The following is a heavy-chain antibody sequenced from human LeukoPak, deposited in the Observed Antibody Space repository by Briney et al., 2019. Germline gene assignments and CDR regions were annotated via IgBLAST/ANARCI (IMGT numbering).Heavy chain of an antibody. D-gene: IGHD6-13*01. V-gene: IGHV4-61*02. CDR1: GGSISSGSYC. Sequence: SETLSLTCTVSGGSISSGSYCWSWIRQPAGKGLEWIGRIYTSGSTNYNPSLKSRVTISVGTSKNQYSLKLSSVTAAYTAVYYCAGKAAAAGTFDYWGQGTLVTVSS. J-gene: IGHJ4*02. CDR2: IYTSGST. CDR3: AGKAAAAGTFDY.